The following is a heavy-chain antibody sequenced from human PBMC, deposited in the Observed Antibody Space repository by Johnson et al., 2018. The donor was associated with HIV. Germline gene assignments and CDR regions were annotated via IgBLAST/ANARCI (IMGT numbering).Heavy chain of an antibody. V-gene: IGHV3-30*04. CDR3: ATELLRTEHDVFDI. Sequence: QEKLVESGGGVVQPGRSLRLSCAASGFTFSSYPMHWVRQAPGKGLEWVAIISYDGGSKYYADSVKGRFTISRDNSKNTLYLQMNSLRAEDTAVYYCATELLRTEHDVFDIWGQGTMVTVSS. J-gene: IGHJ3*02. CDR2: ISYDGGSK. D-gene: IGHD3-10*01. CDR1: GFTFSSYP.